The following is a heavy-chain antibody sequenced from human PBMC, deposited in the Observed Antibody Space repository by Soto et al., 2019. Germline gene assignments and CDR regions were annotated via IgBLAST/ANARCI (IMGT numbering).Heavy chain of an antibody. V-gene: IGHV4-30-2*01. CDR2: IYHSGST. Sequence: QLQLQESGSGLVKPSQTLSLTCAVSGGSISSGGYSWSWIRQPPGKGLEWIGYIYHSGSTYYNPALNRRVTISVDRSKNQVSLKLSSVTAADTAVYYCARGRPAVERVYYFDYWGQGTMVTVSS. CDR3: ARGRPAVERVYYFDY. CDR1: GGSISSGGYS. D-gene: IGHD1-1*01. J-gene: IGHJ4*02.